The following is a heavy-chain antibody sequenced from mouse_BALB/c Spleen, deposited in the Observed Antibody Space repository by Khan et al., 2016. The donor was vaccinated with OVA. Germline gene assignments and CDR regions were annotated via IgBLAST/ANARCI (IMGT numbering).Heavy chain of an antibody. V-gene: IGHV1-7*01. Sequence: QVQLQQSGAELAKPGASVKMSCKASGYTFANYWMHWVKQRPGKGLDWIGYINPSSGYTDYNQTFKDKATLTTDKASSTAYMQLSSLTSEDSAVYYFSRLGPSDGTTFGYSAQGTTLTVSS. CDR1: GYTFANYW. D-gene: IGHD1-1*01. CDR3: SRLGPSDGTTFGY. CDR2: INPSSGYT. J-gene: IGHJ2*01.